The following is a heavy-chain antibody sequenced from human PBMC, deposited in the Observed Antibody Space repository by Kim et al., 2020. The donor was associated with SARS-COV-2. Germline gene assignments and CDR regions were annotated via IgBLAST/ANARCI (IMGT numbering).Heavy chain of an antibody. D-gene: IGHD3-10*01. Sequence: GGSLRLSCAASGITLTNNHMNWVRQAPGKGLEWVSVIYGGGTIDYADSVKDRFTISRDTSKNTVYLEMNSLRAEDTAVYYCARDIKFDGFAFFDLWVRGTLVSVSS. V-gene: IGHV3-66*01. J-gene: IGHJ2*01. CDR1: GITLTNNH. CDR2: IYGGGTI. CDR3: ARDIKFDGFAFFDL.